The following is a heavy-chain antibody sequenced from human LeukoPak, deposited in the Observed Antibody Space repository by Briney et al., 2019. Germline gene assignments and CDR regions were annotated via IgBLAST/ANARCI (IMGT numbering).Heavy chain of an antibody. J-gene: IGHJ6*03. CDR1: GGSISSHY. CDR3: ARGYCSGGSCYHYYYYMDV. V-gene: IGHV4-59*11. CDR2: INNSGST. D-gene: IGHD2-15*01. Sequence: SETLSLTCTVSGGSISSHYWSWIRQPPGKGLEWIGYINNSGSTNYNPSLKSRVTISVDTSKNQFSLKLSSVTAADTAVYYCARGYCSGGSCYHYYYYMDVWGKGTTVTVSS.